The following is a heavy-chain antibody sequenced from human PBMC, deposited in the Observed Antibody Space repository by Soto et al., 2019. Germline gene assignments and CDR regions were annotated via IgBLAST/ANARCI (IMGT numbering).Heavy chain of an antibody. CDR3: ARQAAAPGIDLWFDP. CDR1: GGSISSSRSY. Sequence: QLQLQESGPGLVKPSETLSLTCNVSGGSISSSRSYWAWFRQPPGKELEWIANIFYAGNTYSNPYLKSRVTVTVDTSKNQFSLKVDSVSAADTAVYYCARQAAAPGIDLWFDPWGQGTLVTVSS. D-gene: IGHD6-13*01. J-gene: IGHJ5*02. V-gene: IGHV4-39*01. CDR2: IFYAGNT.